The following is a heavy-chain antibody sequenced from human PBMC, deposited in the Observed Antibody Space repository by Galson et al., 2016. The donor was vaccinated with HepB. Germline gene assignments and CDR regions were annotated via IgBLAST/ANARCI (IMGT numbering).Heavy chain of an antibody. CDR3: AGHGSGRRMDV. J-gene: IGHJ6*02. CDR2: IHDSGST. D-gene: IGHD3-10*01. Sequence: ETLSLTCTVSGGSISRSGYYWGWIRQSPGKGLEWIGSIHDSGSTYYNPSLKSRVIISVDTSKNQFSHNLSSVTAADTAVYYCAGHGSGRRMDVWGQGTSVTVSS. CDR1: GGSISRSGYY. V-gene: IGHV4-39*01.